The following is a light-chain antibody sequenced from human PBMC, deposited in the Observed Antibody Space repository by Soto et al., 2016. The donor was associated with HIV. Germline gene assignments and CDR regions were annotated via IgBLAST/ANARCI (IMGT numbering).Light chain of an antibody. Sequence: DTQMTQSPSSLSASVGDRVSTTCRASQTISSYLNWYRQKPGKVPELLIYGASTLQSGVPSRFSGSGSGTHFTLTINSLQPEDFATYYCQQSYNTPFTFGGGTNVDIK. CDR3: QQSYNTPFT. CDR1: QTISSY. CDR2: GAS. J-gene: IGKJ4*01. V-gene: IGKV1-39*01.